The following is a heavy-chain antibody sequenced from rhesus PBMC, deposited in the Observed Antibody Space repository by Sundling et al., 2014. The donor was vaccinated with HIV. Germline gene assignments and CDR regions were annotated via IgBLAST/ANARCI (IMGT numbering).Heavy chain of an antibody. Sequence: QVQLQESGPGLVKPSETLSLTCAVSGGSISSSNFWTWIRQPPGKGLEWVASIYGTTVITHHNPSLNNRVTISKDTSKNQFSLSLSSVTAADTAVYYCARERQFSNYFDYWGQGLLVTVSS. J-gene: IGHJ4*01. CDR2: IYGTTVIT. CDR3: ARERQFSNYFDY. V-gene: IGHV4-65*02. CDR1: GGSISSSNF. D-gene: IGHD4-23*01.